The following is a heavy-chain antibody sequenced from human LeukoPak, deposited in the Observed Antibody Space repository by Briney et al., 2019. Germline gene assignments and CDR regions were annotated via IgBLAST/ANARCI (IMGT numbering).Heavy chain of an antibody. V-gene: IGHV3-72*01. CDR2: IRNKANSYTT. J-gene: IGHJ4*02. CDR3: AVGYCSGGDCYVSNY. D-gene: IGHD2-15*01. Sequence: GGSLRLSCVVSGFSFSDHYMDWVRQAPGKGLEWVGRIRNKANSYTTEYVASVKGRFTISRDDSKNSVYLQMNSLETEDTAVYYCAVGYCSGGDCYVSNYWGQGTLVTVSS. CDR1: GFSFSDHY.